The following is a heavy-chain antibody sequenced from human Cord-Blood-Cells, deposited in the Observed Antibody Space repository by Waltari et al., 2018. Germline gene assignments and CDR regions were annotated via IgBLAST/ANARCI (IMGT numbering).Heavy chain of an antibody. V-gene: IGHV1-2*06. CDR2: INPNSGGT. J-gene: IGHJ3*02. CDR1: GYTFTGYY. CDR3: AGCSSTSCYVAFDI. Sequence: QVQLVQSGAEVKKPGASVKVSCKASGYTFTGYYMHWVRQAPGQGLEWMGRINPNSGGTNYAQKLQGRVTMTRDTSISTAYMELSRLRSDDTAVYYCAGCSSTSCYVAFDIWGQGTMVTVSS. D-gene: IGHD2-2*01.